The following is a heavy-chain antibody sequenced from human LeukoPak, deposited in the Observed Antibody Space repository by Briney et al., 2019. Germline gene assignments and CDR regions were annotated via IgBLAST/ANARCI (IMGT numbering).Heavy chain of an antibody. Sequence: PGASLRLSCAASGFTFNSYAMSWVRQAPGKGLEWVSAISFTGTTTYYADSVKGRFTISRDNSKNTLYLQMNSRRAEDTAVYYCAKDSLGYWFDPWGQGTLVTVSS. V-gene: IGHV3-23*01. J-gene: IGHJ5*02. CDR1: GFTFNSYA. CDR3: AKDSLGYWFDP. CDR2: ISFTGTTT.